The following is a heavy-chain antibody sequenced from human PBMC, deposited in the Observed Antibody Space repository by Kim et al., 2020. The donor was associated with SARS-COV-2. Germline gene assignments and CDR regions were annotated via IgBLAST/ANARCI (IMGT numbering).Heavy chain of an antibody. J-gene: IGHJ6*02. D-gene: IGHD6-13*01. Sequence: ASVKVSCKASGYTFTDYYIHWVRQAPGQGLEWMGRINPNTGGTNYTQKFQGRVTMTRDTSISTVYMELSRLSSDGSAVYYCARGGSTWYVGYGMDVWGQGTTVTVSS. CDR2: INPNTGGT. CDR1: GYTFTDYY. V-gene: IGHV1-2*06. CDR3: ARGGSTWYVGYGMDV.